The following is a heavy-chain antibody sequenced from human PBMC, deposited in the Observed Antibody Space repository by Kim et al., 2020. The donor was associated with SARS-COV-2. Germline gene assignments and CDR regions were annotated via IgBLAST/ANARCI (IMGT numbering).Heavy chain of an antibody. CDR2: ISSSGTYI. CDR1: GFTFSSYG. Sequence: GGSLRLSCAASGFTFSSYGMNWVRRAPGKGLEWVSSISSSGTYIYYADSVKGRFTISRDNAKYSLYLQMDSLGVEDTAVYYCARESPRYSSGSWVQGTLVTVSS. V-gene: IGHV3-21*06. CDR3: ARESPRYSSGS. D-gene: IGHD6-25*01. J-gene: IGHJ4*02.